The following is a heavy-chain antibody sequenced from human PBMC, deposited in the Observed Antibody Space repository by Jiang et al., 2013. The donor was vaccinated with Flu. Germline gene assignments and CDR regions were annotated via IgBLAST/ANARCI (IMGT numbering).Heavy chain of an antibody. CDR2: NK. Sequence: NKYYADSVKGRFTISRDNSKNTLYLQMNSLRAEDTAVYYCARDYLGYCSSTSCYTVYDYWGQGTLVTVSS. V-gene: IGHV3-30*01. D-gene: IGHD2-2*02. J-gene: IGHJ4*02. CDR3: ARDYLGYCSSTSCYTVYDY.